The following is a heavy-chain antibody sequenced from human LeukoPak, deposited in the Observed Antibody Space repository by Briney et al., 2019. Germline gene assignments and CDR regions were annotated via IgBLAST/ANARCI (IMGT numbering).Heavy chain of an antibody. CDR3: ARGQDDFWSASVAYYYYHYYMDV. D-gene: IGHD3-3*01. J-gene: IGHJ6*03. CDR1: GFTFSTYW. Sequence: PGGSLRLSCAASGFTFSTYWMSWVRQAPGKGLEWVAVISYDGSNKYYADSVKGRFTISRDNSKNTLYLEMNSLRAEDTAVYYCARGQDDFWSASVAYYYYHYYMDVWGKGTTVTISS. V-gene: IGHV3-30*03. CDR2: ISYDGSNK.